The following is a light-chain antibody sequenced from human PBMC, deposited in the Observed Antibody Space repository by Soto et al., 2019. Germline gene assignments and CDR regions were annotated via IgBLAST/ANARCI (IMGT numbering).Light chain of an antibody. CDR2: GAS. Sequence: EIVMTQSPDTLSVSPGERATLSCRASQDISNRLAWYQQKPGQAPRLLLYGASTWATNLHARFSGSGSGTEFTLTIRSLQCEDSAVYYCQQYNNWPSLTFGGGTKVEIK. V-gene: IGKV3-15*01. CDR1: QDISNR. CDR3: QQYNNWPSLT. J-gene: IGKJ4*01.